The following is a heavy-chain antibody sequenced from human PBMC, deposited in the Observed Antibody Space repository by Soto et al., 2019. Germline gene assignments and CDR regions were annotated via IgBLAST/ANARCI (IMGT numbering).Heavy chain of an antibody. CDR3: ARGVTMIVVGPYYFDY. V-gene: IGHV3-21*01. CDR2: ISSSSSYI. J-gene: IGHJ4*02. Sequence: GRSLRLSCAASGFTFSSYSMNWVRQAPGKGLEWVSSISSSSSYIYYADSVKGRFTISRDNAKNSLYLQMNSLRAEDTAVYYCARGVTMIVVGPYYFDYWGQGTLVTVSS. D-gene: IGHD3-22*01. CDR1: GFTFSSYS.